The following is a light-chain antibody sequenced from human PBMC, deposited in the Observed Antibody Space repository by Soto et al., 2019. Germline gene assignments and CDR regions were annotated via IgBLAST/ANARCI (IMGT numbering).Light chain of an antibody. Sequence: NFLLTQPHSVSESPGKTVIISCTRSSGSIASNYVQWYQQRPGSSPTTVIYEANQRPPGIPDRFSGSIDRSSNSASLTISGLDSEDEADYYCQSYDATNQVFGGGTKLTVL. CDR1: SGSIASNY. J-gene: IGLJ3*02. CDR3: QSYDATNQV. V-gene: IGLV6-57*01. CDR2: EAN.